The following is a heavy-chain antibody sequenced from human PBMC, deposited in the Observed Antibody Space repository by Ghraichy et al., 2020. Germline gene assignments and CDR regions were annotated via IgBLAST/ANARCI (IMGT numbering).Heavy chain of an antibody. D-gene: IGHD3-10*01. CDR1: GDSVSSNNAA. CDR2: TYYRSKWYN. CDR3: ARDWYYGSGSYPMFDY. Sequence: SQTLSLTCAVSGDSVSSNNAAWNWIRQSPSRGLEWLGRTYYRSKWYNDYAVSVKSRITTNPDTSKNKFSLQLNSVTPEDTAVYYCARDWYYGSGSYPMFDYWGQGTLVTVSS. J-gene: IGHJ4*02. V-gene: IGHV6-1*01.